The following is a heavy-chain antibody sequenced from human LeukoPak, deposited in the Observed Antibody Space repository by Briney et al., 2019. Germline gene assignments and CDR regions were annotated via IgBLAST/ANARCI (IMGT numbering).Heavy chain of an antibody. Sequence: PGGSLRLSCAASGFSFSSYSMNWVRQAPAKGLEWVSHISSTGDTIYYADSVKGRFTISRDNAKNSLYLQMNSLRAEDTAVYYCARDWPYSSGWYYFDYWGQGTLVTVSS. CDR2: ISSTGDTI. D-gene: IGHD6-19*01. CDR1: GFSFSSYS. J-gene: IGHJ4*02. CDR3: ARDWPYSSGWYYFDY. V-gene: IGHV3-48*04.